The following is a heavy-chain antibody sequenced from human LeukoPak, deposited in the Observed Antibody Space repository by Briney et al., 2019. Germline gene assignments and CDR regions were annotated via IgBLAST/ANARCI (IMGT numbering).Heavy chain of an antibody. CDR3: ARGVGGVREGFDI. CDR1: GGSVSSESYH. D-gene: IGHD3-16*01. CDR2: IFNSGSS. Sequence: SETLSLTCTVSGGSVSSESYHWSWIRQPPGKGREWIAYIFNSGSSNYNPSLKSRVTISVDTSKNQFSLKLNSVTAADTAQYHCARGVGGVREGFDIWSQGTMVTVSS. V-gene: IGHV4-61*01. J-gene: IGHJ3*02.